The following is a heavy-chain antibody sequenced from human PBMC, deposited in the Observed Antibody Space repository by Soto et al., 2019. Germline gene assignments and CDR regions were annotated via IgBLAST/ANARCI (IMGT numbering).Heavy chain of an antibody. CDR1: GYSFTIYW. CDR3: ARVIGAAAGSGDYYYGMDV. Sequence: GESLKISCKGSGYSFTIYWIGWVRQMPGKGLEWMGIIYPGDPDTRYSPSFQGQVTISADKSISTAYPQWSSLKASDTAMYYCARVIGAAAGSGDYYYGMDVWGQGTTVTVSS. CDR2: IYPGDPDT. J-gene: IGHJ6*02. D-gene: IGHD6-13*01. V-gene: IGHV5-51*01.